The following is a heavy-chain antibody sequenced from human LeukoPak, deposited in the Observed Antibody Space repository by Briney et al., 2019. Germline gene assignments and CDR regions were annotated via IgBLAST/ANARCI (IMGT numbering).Heavy chain of an antibody. J-gene: IGHJ4*02. CDR2: FSGNDGYT. CDR1: GFTFTNSI. V-gene: IGHV3-23*01. CDR3: AKRSTGYYFDS. Sequence: GGPLRLSCAGSGFTFTNSILSWVRQAPGKGLEWLSTFSGNDGYTYYADSVKGRFTISRDNSKNTVYLQMNSLRAEDTANYYCAKRSTGYYFDSWGQGTLVTVSS. D-gene: IGHD2-2*01.